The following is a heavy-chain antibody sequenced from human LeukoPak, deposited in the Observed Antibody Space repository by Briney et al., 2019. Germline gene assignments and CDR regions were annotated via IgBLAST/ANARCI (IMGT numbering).Heavy chain of an antibody. Sequence: GGSLRLSCAASGFTFSNAWMNWVRQAPGKGLEWVGRIKSKTDGGTTDYAAPVKGRFTISRDDSKNTLYLQMNSLKTEDTAVYYCTTGPASYSSGWYFDYWGQRTVVPVSS. D-gene: IGHD6-19*01. CDR2: IKSKTDGGTT. J-gene: IGHJ4*02. CDR1: GFTFSNAW. CDR3: TTGPASYSSGWYFDY. V-gene: IGHV3-15*01.